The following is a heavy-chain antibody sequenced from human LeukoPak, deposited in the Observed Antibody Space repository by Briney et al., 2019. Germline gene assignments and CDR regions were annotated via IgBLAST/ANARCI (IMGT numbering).Heavy chain of an antibody. D-gene: IGHD2-2*01. J-gene: IGHJ4*02. CDR2: IRGSGGST. Sequence: QPGGSLRLSCAASGFTFSNYAMSWVRQAPGKGLEWVSAIRGSGGSTYYADSVKGRFTISRDNSKNTLYLQMNSLRAEDTAVYYCAREYCSSTSCRGYFDYWGQGTLVTVSS. CDR3: AREYCSSTSCRGYFDY. V-gene: IGHV3-23*01. CDR1: GFTFSNYA.